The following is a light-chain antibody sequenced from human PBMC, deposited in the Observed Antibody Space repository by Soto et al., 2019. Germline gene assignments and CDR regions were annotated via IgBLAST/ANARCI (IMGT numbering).Light chain of an antibody. CDR3: QQRSNWPPIT. Sequence: EIVLTQSPATLSLSPGERATLSCRASQSVSSYLAWYQQKPGQAPRPLIYDASNRATGIPARFSGSGSGTDFTLTLSSLEPEDFAVYYCQQRSNWPPITFGQGTRLEIK. CDR2: DAS. CDR1: QSVSSY. V-gene: IGKV3-11*01. J-gene: IGKJ5*01.